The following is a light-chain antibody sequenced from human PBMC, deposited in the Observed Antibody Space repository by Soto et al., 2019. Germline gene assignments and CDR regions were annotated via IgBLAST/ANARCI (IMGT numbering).Light chain of an antibody. CDR1: SGHSSYA. Sequence: QLVLTQSPSASASLGASVKLTCTLSSGHSSYAIVWHQQHPEKGPRYLMKLNSAGSHSKGDGIPDRFSGSSSGAERYLTISSLQSEDEADYYCQTWGTGIQVFGGGTKLTVL. CDR2: LNSAGSH. J-gene: IGLJ2*01. CDR3: QTWGTGIQV. V-gene: IGLV4-69*01.